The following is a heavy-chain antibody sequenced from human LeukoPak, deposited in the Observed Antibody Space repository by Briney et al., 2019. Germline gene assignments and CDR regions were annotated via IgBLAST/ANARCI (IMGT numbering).Heavy chain of an antibody. V-gene: IGHV3-21*01. CDR1: GFTFSSYS. D-gene: IGHD3-3*01. CDR2: ISRSSSYI. CDR3: ARDPRAYYDFWSGYYGVWFDP. Sequence: PGGSLRLSCAASGFTFSSYSMNWVRQAPGKGLEGVSSISRSSSYIYYADSVKGRFTISRDNAKNSLYLQMNSLRAEDTAVYYCARDPRAYYDFWSGYYGVWFDPWGQGTLVTVSS. J-gene: IGHJ5*02.